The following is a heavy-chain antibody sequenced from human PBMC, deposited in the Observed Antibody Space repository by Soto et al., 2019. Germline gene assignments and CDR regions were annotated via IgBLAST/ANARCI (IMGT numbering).Heavy chain of an antibody. CDR2: IYHRGST. J-gene: IGHJ6*02. V-gene: IGHV4-4*02. CDR3: ARRGYCTTGVCDYGMDV. D-gene: IGHD2-8*01. Sequence: QVKLQKSGQGLVKPSGTLSLTCAVSGGAISSSHWWSWVRQPPGKGLEWIGEIYHRGSTNYNPSPKSRVTISVDNSKNQYSLKLSSVTAADTAVYYCARRGYCTTGVCDYGMDVWGQGTTVTVSS. CDR1: GGAISSSHW.